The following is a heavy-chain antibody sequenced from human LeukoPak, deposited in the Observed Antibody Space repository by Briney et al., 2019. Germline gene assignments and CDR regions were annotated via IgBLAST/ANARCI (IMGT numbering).Heavy chain of an antibody. CDR3: ARDPFDYDSSGYYRINTNFDY. V-gene: IGHV3-21*01. CDR1: GFTFSSYS. J-gene: IGHJ4*02. Sequence: GGSLRLSCAASGFTFSSYSMNWVRQAPGKGLEWVSSISSSSSYIYYADSVKGRFTISRDNAKNSLYLQMNSLRAEDTAVYYRARDPFDYDSSGYYRINTNFDYWGQGTLVTVSS. CDR2: ISSSSSYI. D-gene: IGHD3-22*01.